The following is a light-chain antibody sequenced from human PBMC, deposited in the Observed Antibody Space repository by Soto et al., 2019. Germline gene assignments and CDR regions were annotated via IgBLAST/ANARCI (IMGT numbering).Light chain of an antibody. CDR3: QHYKSYPWT. CDR2: KTS. V-gene: IGKV1-5*03. Sequence: IRMTDSPSTLSASLGDRVTITCRASQSVDSWLAWYQQKPGKAPKLLIYKTSNLESGVPSRFSGSGSGTEFSLTISSLQPDDFAIYYCQHYKSYPWTFGQGTKVDIK. CDR1: QSVDSW. J-gene: IGKJ1*01.